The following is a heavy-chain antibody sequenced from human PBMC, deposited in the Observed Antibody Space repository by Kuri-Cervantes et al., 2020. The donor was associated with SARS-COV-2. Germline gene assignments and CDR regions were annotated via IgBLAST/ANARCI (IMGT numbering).Heavy chain of an antibody. D-gene: IGHD2/OR15-2a*01. Sequence: GESLKISCAASGFTFSSYAMSWVRQAPGKGLEWVSAISGSGGSTYYADPVKGRFTISRDNSKNTLYLQMNSLRAEDTAVYYCARNNRFDPWGQGTLVTVSS. CDR1: GFTFSSYA. CDR2: ISGSGGST. V-gene: IGHV3-23*01. CDR3: ARNNRFDP. J-gene: IGHJ5*02.